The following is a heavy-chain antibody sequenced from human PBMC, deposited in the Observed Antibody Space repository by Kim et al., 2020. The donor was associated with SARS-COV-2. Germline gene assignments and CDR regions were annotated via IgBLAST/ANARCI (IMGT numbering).Heavy chain of an antibody. CDR2: INAGNGNT. J-gene: IGHJ5*02. V-gene: IGHV1-3*01. CDR1: GYTFTSYA. CDR3: ARAGYYDFSNWFDP. D-gene: IGHD3-3*01. Sequence: ASVKVSCKASGYTFTSYAMHWVRQAPGQRLEWMGWINAGNGNTKYSQKFQGRVTITRDTSASTAYMELSSLSSEDTAVYYFARAGYYDFSNWFDPWGQGTLVTVSS.